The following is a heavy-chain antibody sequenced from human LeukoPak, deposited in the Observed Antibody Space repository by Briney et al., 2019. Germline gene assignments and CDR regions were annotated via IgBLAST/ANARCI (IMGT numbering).Heavy chain of an antibody. D-gene: IGHD3-3*01. CDR1: GFTFGDYA. CDR2: IRSKAYGGTT. V-gene: IGHV3-49*03. J-gene: IGHJ6*02. CDR3: SRVPYDFWSGLYPYYYYGMDV. Sequence: PGGSLRLSCTASGFTFGDYAISWFRQAPGKGLEWVGFIRSKAYGGTTEYAASVKGRFTISRDDSKSIAYLQMNSLKTEDTAVYYCSRVPYDFWSGLYPYYYYGMDVWGQGTTVTVSS.